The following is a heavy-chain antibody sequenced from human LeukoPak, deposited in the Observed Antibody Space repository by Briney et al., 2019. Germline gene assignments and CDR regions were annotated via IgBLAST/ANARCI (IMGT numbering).Heavy chain of an antibody. CDR2: IYYSGST. CDR1: GGSISSSSYY. Sequence: PSETLSLTCTVSGGSISSSSYYWGWIRQPPGKGLEWIGSIYYSGSTYYNPSLKSRVTISVDTSKNQFSLKLSSVTAADTAVYYCASFADWHYDNRDYWGQGTLVTVSS. D-gene: IGHD3-22*01. CDR3: ASFADWHYDNRDY. V-gene: IGHV4-39*07. J-gene: IGHJ4*02.